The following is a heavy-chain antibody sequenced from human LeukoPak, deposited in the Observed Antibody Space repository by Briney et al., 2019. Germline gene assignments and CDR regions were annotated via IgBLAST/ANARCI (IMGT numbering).Heavy chain of an antibody. CDR2: ISGSGDNT. CDR1: GFTFSDFA. V-gene: IGHV3-23*01. J-gene: IGHJ4*02. CDR3: ARTRYDSPTLCY. D-gene: IGHD3-22*01. Sequence: GGSLRLSCAASGFTFSDFAMNWVRQAPGQGLEWVSAISGSGDNTYYPDSVKGRFTISRDNSKNMLYLQMNSLRAEDTAVYFCARTRYDSPTLCYWGQGTLVTVSS.